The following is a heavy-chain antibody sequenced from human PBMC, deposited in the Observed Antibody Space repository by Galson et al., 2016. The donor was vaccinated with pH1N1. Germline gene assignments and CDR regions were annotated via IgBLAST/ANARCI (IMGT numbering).Heavy chain of an antibody. Sequence: SVKVSCKASGGTFSSYAINWVRQAPGQGLEWMGGIIPIFGTANYAQKFQGRVTITADESTSTAYMELSSLRSEDTAVYYCASPSRPPREIHLWSPNDAFDIRGQGTMVTVSS. CDR3: ASPSRPPREIHLWSPNDAFDI. CDR2: IIPIFGTA. V-gene: IGHV1-69*13. D-gene: IGHD5-18*01. J-gene: IGHJ3*02. CDR1: GGTFSSYA.